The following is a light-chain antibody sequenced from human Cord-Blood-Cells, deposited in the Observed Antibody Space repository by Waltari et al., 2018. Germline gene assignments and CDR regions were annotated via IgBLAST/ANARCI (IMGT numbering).Light chain of an antibody. J-gene: IGKJ4*01. CDR3: QQYNNWPPVT. CDR1: QRVSSN. Sequence: EIVMTQSPATLSVSPGERATLSCRATQRVSSNLAWYQQKHGQAPRLLIYGASTRSTGMPARFSGSRSGTDFTLTISSRLSEDFVVYYCQQYNNWPPVTFGGGTKVEIK. CDR2: GAS. V-gene: IGKV3-15*01.